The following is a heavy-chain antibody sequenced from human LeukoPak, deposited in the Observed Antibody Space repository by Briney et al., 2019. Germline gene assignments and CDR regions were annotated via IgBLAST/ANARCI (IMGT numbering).Heavy chain of an antibody. V-gene: IGHV4-38-2*02. J-gene: IGHJ4*02. D-gene: IGHD4-11*01. CDR3: ARPTNSSRMTTDPFDY. CDR2: VYHSGST. Sequence: SETLSLTCTVSGGSISRGYYWDWIRQPPGKGLEWIGSVYHSGSTSYNLSLKSRVTISVDTSKNQFSLKLSSVTAADTAVYYCARPTNSSRMTTDPFDYWGQGTLVTVSS. CDR1: GGSISRGYY.